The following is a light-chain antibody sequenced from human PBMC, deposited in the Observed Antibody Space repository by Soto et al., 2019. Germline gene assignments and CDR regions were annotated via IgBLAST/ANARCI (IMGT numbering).Light chain of an antibody. CDR2: DAS. J-gene: IGKJ4*01. V-gene: IGKV1-33*01. Sequence: DIQVTQSPSSLSASVGDRVTITCQASQGIGKSLNWYHQKPGKAPKLLIYDASNLETGVPSKFSGSGSGTDFTFSISGLQPEDIGTYYCQQSRHIPLFGGRTKVEIK. CDR3: QQSRHIPL. CDR1: QGIGKS.